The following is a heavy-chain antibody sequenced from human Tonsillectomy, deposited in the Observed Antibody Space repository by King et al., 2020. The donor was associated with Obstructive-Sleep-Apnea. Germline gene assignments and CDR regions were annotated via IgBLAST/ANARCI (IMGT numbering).Heavy chain of an antibody. V-gene: IGHV3-15*01. J-gene: IGHJ4*02. D-gene: IGHD3-9*01. CDR2: IRSKTDGGTT. CDR3: TTDRRYFDWLLPFDY. Sequence: VQLVESGGGLVKPGGSLRLSRAPSGFTFSNAWMSWVRQAPGKGLEWVGGIRSKTDGGTTDYAAPVKGRFTISSDDSKNTLYLQMNSLKTEDTAVYYCTTDRRYFDWLLPFDYWGQGTLVTVSS. CDR1: GFTFSNAW.